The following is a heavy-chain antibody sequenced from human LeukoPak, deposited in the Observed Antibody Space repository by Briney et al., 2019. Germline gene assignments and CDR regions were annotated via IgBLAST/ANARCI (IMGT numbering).Heavy chain of an antibody. D-gene: IGHD5-24*01. J-gene: IGHJ3*02. CDR1: GGSISSHY. CDR3: ARHRAEMATITDDAFDI. CDR2: IYSTGST. V-gene: IGHV4-59*08. Sequence: SETLSLTCTVSGGSISSHYWSWIRQSPGKELEWIGYIYSTGSTDYNPSLKSRVAISGDTSKNQLSLKLRSVTAADTAVFYCARHRAEMATITDDAFDIWGQGTMVTVSS.